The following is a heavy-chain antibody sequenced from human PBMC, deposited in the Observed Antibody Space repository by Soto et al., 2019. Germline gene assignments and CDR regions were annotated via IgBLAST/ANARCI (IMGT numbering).Heavy chain of an antibody. J-gene: IGHJ6*02. CDR3: AKETGYAYGFQPNALDV. CDR1: GFMFSSYA. D-gene: IGHD3-16*01. CDR2: ISSGGDET. V-gene: IGHV3-23*01. Sequence: QPGGSLRLSCAGSGFMFSSYAMNWVRQAPGKGLEWVAIISSGGDETTYAGSVKGRFTISRDDSKSTLFLHMNNLWAEDTAVYYCAKETGYAYGFQPNALDVWGQGTTVTVSS.